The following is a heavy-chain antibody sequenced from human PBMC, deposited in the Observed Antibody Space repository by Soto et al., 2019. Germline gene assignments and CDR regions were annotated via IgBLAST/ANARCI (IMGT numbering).Heavy chain of an antibody. CDR3: ARHADGGYSYGSYYYYGMDV. J-gene: IGHJ6*02. V-gene: IGHV4-39*01. D-gene: IGHD5-18*01. CDR2: IYYSGST. CDR1: GGTIRSRRYC. Sequence: SQTPSARTTVAGGTIRSRRYCWGCIPQPPRKQLQWIGSIYYSGSTYYNPSLKSRVTISVDTSKNQFSLKLSSVTAADTAVYYCARHADGGYSYGSYYYYGMDVWGQGTTVTVSS.